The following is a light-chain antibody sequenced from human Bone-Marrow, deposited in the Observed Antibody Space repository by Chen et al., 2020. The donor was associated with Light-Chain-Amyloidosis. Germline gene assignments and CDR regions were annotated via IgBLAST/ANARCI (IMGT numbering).Light chain of an antibody. J-gene: IGLJ2*01. Sequence: SYELIQPPSVSVSPGQTARITCSGDDLPTKYAYWYQQKPGRAPVLVIHRDTERPSGISERFSGSNSGTTATLTISGVQAEDEADYHCQSADSSGTYEVIFGGGTKLTVL. V-gene: IGLV3-25*03. CDR1: DLPTKY. CDR2: RDT. CDR3: QSADSSGTYEVI.